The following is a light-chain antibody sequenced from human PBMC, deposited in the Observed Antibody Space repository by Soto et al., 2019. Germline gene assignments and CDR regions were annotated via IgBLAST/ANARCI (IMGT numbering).Light chain of an antibody. CDR2: KAS. CDR3: QQYNSYPWT. CDR1: QSISSW. J-gene: IGKJ1*01. Sequence: DIQMTQSPSTLSAAVGDSVTITCRASQSISSWLAWYQQKPGTAPKLLIYKASSLEIGVPSRFSGSGSGTEFTLTISSLQHDDFATYYCQQYNSYPWTFGQGTKVEIK. V-gene: IGKV1-5*03.